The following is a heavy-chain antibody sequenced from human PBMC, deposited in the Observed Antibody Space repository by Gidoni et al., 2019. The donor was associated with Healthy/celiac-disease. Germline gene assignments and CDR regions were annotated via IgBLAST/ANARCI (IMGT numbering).Heavy chain of an antibody. CDR2: ISGSGGST. CDR3: AKVSRLSIFGFGSGWYYFDY. CDR1: GFTFSSDA. D-gene: IGHD6-19*01. Sequence: EVQLLESGGGLVQPGGSLRLSCAASGFTFSSDAMSWVRPAPGKGLGWVSAISGSGGSTYYADSVKGRFTISRDNAKNTLYLQMNSLRAEDTAVYYCAKVSRLSIFGFGSGWYYFDYWGQGTLVTVSS. J-gene: IGHJ4*02. V-gene: IGHV3-23*01.